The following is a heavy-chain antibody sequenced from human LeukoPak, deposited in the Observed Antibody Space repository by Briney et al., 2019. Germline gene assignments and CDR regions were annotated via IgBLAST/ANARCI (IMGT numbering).Heavy chain of an antibody. J-gene: IGHJ4*02. V-gene: IGHV1-69*06. CDR2: IIPIFGTT. D-gene: IGHD3-3*01. CDR1: GGTFRTFA. CDR3: ARNDYDFWSGRFDY. Sequence: SVKVSCKASGGTFRTFAISWVRQAPGQGLEWMGGIIPIFGTTNYAQKFQGRVTITADTSTSTAYMELSSLRSEDTAAYYCARNDYDFWSGRFDYWGQGTLVTVSS.